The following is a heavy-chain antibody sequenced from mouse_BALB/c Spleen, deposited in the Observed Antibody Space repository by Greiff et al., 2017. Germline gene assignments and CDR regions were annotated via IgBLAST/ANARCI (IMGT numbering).Heavy chain of an antibody. Sequence: QVQLQQSGPELVKPGASVRISCKASGYTFTSYYIHWVKQRPGQGLEWIGWIYPGNVNTKYNEKFKGKATLTADKSSSTAYMQLSSLTSEDSAVYFCASVLGHYYAMDYWGQGTSVTVSS. J-gene: IGHJ4*01. CDR3: ASVLGHYYAMDY. CDR1: GYTFTSYY. CDR2: IYPGNVNT. V-gene: IGHV1S56*01.